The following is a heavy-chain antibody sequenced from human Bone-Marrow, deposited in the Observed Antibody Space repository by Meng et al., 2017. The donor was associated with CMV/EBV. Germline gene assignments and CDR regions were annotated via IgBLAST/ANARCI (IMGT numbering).Heavy chain of an antibody. V-gene: IGHV1-46*01. CDR2: INPSGGST. CDR3: ARTALTRVDFDY. J-gene: IGHJ4*02. CDR1: GYTFSSYY. D-gene: IGHD1-14*01. Sequence: SCKASGYTFSSYYMHWVRQAPGQGLGWMGIINPSGGSTSYAQKFQGRVTMTRDTSTSTVYMELSSLRSEDTAVYYCARTALTRVDFDYWGQGTLVTVSS.